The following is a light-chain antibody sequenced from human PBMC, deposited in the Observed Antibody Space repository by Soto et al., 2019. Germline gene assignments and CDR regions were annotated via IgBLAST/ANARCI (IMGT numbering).Light chain of an antibody. CDR1: QSVGSKY. Sequence: EIVLTQSPGTLSLSPGERATLSCRASQSVGSKYLAWYQQKPGQTPRLLIYGASTRATGIPDRFSGGGSVTDFTLIISRLEPEEFAIYYCQQYGSAPPWTFGQGTKVEIK. V-gene: IGKV3-20*01. CDR2: GAS. CDR3: QQYGSAPPWT. J-gene: IGKJ1*01.